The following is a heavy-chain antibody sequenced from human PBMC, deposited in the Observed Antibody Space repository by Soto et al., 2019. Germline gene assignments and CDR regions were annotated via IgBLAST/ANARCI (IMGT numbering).Heavy chain of an antibody. CDR3: ARGDRGGSGSPASYYYSGLDV. CDR2: VSAGGDMT. V-gene: IGHV3-23*01. Sequence: DVHLLESGGDLVQPGGSLRLSCAASGVTFSSYAMSWVRQAPGKGLEWVSSVSAGGDMTYYSDSVKGRFTISRDNSNNALFLQMNSLSVEDTALYYCARGDRGGSGSPASYYYSGLDVWGQGTRVSVSS. D-gene: IGHD3-10*01. J-gene: IGHJ6*02. CDR1: GVTFSSYA.